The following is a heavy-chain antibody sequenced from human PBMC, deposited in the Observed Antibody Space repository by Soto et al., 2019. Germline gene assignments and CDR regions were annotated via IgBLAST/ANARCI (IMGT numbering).Heavy chain of an antibody. Sequence: QVQLQQWGAGLLKPSETLSLTCAVYGGSFSGYYWSWIRQPPGKGLEWIGEINHSGSTNYNPSLKSRVTISVDTSKNQFSLKLSSVTAADTAVYYCARKRSYDFWSGYYGFDYWGQGTLVTVSS. CDR1: GGSFSGYY. CDR3: ARKRSYDFWSGYYGFDY. D-gene: IGHD3-3*01. J-gene: IGHJ4*02. V-gene: IGHV4-34*01. CDR2: INHSGST.